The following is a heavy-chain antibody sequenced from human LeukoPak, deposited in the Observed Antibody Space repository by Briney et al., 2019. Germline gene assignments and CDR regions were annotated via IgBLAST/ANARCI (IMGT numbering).Heavy chain of an antibody. CDR3: AREVDAFDI. J-gene: IGHJ3*02. CDR2: ISYDGSNK. CDR1: GFTFSSFA. V-gene: IGHV3-30-3*01. Sequence: GGSLRLSCAASGFTFSSFAMHWVRQAPGKGLEWVAVISYDGSNKYYADSVKGRFTISRDNSKNTLYLQMNSLRAEDTAVYYCAREVDAFDIWGQGTMVTVSS.